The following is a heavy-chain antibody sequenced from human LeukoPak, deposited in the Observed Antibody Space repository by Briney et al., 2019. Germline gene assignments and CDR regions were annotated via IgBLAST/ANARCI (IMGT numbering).Heavy chain of an antibody. CDR1: GDSVSSNRAA. J-gene: IGHJ3*02. D-gene: IGHD1-14*01. CDR3: ARDLYNWNHPQRNAFNI. CDR2: TYYRSKWYN. Sequence: SQTLSLTCDISGDSVSSNRAAWNWIRQSPSRGLEWLGRTYYRSKWYNDYAVSVKSRITINPDTSKNQFSLQLNSVTPEDTAVYYCARDLYNWNHPQRNAFNIWGQGTMVTVSS. V-gene: IGHV6-1*01.